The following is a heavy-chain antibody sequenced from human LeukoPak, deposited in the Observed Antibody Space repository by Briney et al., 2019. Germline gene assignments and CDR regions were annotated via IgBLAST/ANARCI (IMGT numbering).Heavy chain of an antibody. CDR1: VGALSVYY. CDR3: ARGGLYDSSGYPER. D-gene: IGHD3-22*01. V-gene: IGHV4-59*01. J-gene: IGHJ4*02. Sequence: PFGTLCLTCTVSVGALSVYYWGSVRRPPRGGLESVLYIYYSGSTNYNPSLKSRVTISVDTSKNQFSLKLSSVTAADTAVYYCARGGLYDSSGYPERWGQGTLVTVSS. CDR2: IYYSGST.